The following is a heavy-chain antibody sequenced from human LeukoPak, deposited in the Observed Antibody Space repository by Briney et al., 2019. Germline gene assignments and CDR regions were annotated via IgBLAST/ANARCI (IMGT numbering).Heavy chain of an antibody. J-gene: IGHJ5*01. V-gene: IGHV3-74*01. CDR1: GFTFSNYW. Sequence: GGSLRLSCAASGFTFSNYWMHWVRQAPGKGLVWVSRIKGDGSHTIYADSVKGRFTISRDNAKNTLYLQMKRLRAEDTAVYYCVRDWDHFDFDSWGQGTLVTVSS. D-gene: IGHD3-9*01. CDR2: IKGDGSHT. CDR3: VRDWDHFDFDS.